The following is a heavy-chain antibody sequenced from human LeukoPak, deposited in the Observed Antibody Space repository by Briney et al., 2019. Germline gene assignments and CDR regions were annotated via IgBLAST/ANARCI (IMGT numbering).Heavy chain of an antibody. Sequence: GGSLRLSCAASGFTFSGYAMSWVRQAPGKGLEWVSAISGSGGSTYYADSVKGRFTISRDNSKNTLYLQMNSLRAEDTAVYYCAKDQQQWLVRSLGIDYWGQGTLVTVSS. D-gene: IGHD6-19*01. CDR2: ISGSGGST. CDR1: GFTFSGYA. CDR3: AKDQQQWLVRSLGIDY. V-gene: IGHV3-23*01. J-gene: IGHJ4*02.